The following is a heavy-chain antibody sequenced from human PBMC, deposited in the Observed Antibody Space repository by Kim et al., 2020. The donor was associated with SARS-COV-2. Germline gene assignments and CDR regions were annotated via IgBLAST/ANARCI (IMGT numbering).Heavy chain of an antibody. V-gene: IGHV3-23*01. D-gene: IGHD1-1*01. J-gene: IGHJ3*01. Sequence: GGSLRVSCEASGYTFSSRGMSWVRQAPGKGLEWVSASGVDGRTYYADSVEGRFTISRVSSQNTVYLQMNSLRGEDTAIYFCVREMIEEHHTTGFDVWGQGTMVTVSS. CDR3: VREMIEEHHTTGFDV. CDR1: GYTFSSRG. CDR2: SGVDGRT.